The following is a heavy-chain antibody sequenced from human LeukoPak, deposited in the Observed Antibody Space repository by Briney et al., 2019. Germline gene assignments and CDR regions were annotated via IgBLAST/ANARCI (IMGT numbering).Heavy chain of an antibody. V-gene: IGHV4-39*07. CDR3: ARERDGVVTLFDY. D-gene: IGHD3-3*01. J-gene: IGHJ4*02. CDR1: GGSISSSSYY. CDR2: IYYSGST. Sequence: SETLSLTCTVSGGSISSSSYYWGWIRQPPGKGLEWIGSIYYSGSTYYNPSLKSRVTISVDTSKNQFSLKLSSVTAADTAVYYCARERDGVVTLFDYWGQGTLVTVSS.